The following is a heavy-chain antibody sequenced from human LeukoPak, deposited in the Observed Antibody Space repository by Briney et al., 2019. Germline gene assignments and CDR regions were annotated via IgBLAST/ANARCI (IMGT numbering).Heavy chain of an antibody. V-gene: IGHV4-4*07. CDR3: ASTVAGRDYYYYYGMDV. CDR1: GGSISSYY. J-gene: IGHJ6*02. CDR2: IYTSGST. Sequence: PSETLSLTCTVSGGSISSYYWSWIRQPPGKGLEWIGRIYTSGSTNYNPSLKSRVTMSVDTSKNQFSLKLSSVTAADTAVYYCASTVAGRDYYYYYGMDVWGQGTTVTVSS. D-gene: IGHD6-19*01.